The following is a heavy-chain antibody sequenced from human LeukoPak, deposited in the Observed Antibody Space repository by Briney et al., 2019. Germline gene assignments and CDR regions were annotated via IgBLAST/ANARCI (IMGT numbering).Heavy chain of an antibody. CDR3: ARRGIVSSSWFDY. V-gene: IGHV3-7*01. CDR2: IKQDGSEK. J-gene: IGHJ4*02. Sequence: PGGSLRLSCAASGFTFSSYWMSWVRQAPGKGLEWVANIKQDGSEKYYVGSVKGRFTISRDNAKNSLYLQMNSLRADDTAVYYCARRGIVSSSWFDYWGQGTLVTVSS. CDR1: GFTFSSYW. D-gene: IGHD6-13*01.